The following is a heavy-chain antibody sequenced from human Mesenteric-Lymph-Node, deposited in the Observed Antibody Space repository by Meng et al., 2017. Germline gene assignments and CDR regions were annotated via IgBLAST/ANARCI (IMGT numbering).Heavy chain of an antibody. CDR1: GFTFSSSP. CDR2: MSPDGNYQ. V-gene: IGHV3-30*10. J-gene: IGHJ5*02. CDR3: VREKGSSGRAGWFDP. Sequence: GESLKISCAASGFTFSSSPMHWVRQAPGKGLEWVAVMSPDGNYQNHIDSVKGRFTISRDNSKNTLDLQMNGLRAEDTAVYYCVREKGSSGRAGWFDPWGQGTLVTVSS. D-gene: IGHD3-22*01.